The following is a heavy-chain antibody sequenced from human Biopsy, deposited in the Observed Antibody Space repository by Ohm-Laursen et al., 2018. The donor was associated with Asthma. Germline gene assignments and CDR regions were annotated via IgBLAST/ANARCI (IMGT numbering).Heavy chain of an antibody. CDR2: VNTGNGDT. Sequence: ASVKGSCKASGYNFISFAIHWVRQAPGQRLEWMGWVNTGNGDTKHSQKFQGRVTITRDTSASTAYMELRSLRSEDTAPYYCARTYYDFLTGQVKDVFGVWGQGTMVTVSS. D-gene: IGHD3-9*01. J-gene: IGHJ3*01. CDR1: GYNFISFA. V-gene: IGHV1-3*04. CDR3: ARTYYDFLTGQVKDVFGV.